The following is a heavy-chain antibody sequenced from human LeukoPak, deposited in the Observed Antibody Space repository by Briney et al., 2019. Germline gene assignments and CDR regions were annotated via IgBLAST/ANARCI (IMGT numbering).Heavy chain of an antibody. CDR1: GYTFTSYY. V-gene: IGHV1-46*01. CDR3: ARDLNWGYGDNWFDP. CDR2: ITPSGGST. J-gene: IGHJ5*02. Sequence: GASVKVSCKASGYTFTSYYMHWVRQAPGQGLEWMGIITPSGGSTNYAQKFQGRVTMTRDTSTSTVYMELSSLRSEDTAVYYCARDLNWGYGDNWFDPWGQGTLVTVSS. D-gene: IGHD7-27*01.